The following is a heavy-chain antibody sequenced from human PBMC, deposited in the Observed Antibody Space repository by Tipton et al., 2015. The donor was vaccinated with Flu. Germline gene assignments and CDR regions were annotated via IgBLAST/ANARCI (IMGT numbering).Heavy chain of an antibody. V-gene: IGHV4-31*03. Sequence: TLSLTCSVFGVSISSGTHYWSWLRRRPGKGLEWLAYISNSGGTSYTPSLRSRLSISFDTSQNQFSLKVNSVTAADTAVYYCAREGYGSASFFDSWGQGTLVTVSS. D-gene: IGHD3-10*01. CDR3: AREGYGSASFFDS. CDR2: ISNSGGT. CDR1: GVSISSGTHY. J-gene: IGHJ4*02.